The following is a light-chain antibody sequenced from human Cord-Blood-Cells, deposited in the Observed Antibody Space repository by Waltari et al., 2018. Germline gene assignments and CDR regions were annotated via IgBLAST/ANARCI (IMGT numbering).Light chain of an antibody. J-gene: IGLJ1*01. CDR3: NSRDSSGNHYV. V-gene: IGLV3-19*01. Sequence: SSELTQDPAVSVASGQTVRITCQGDSLRRYYASWYQQKPGQAPVLVIYGKNNRPSGIPDRFSGSSSGNTASLTITGAQAEDEADYDCNSRDSSGNHYVFGTGTKGTVL. CDR1: SLRRYY. CDR2: GKN.